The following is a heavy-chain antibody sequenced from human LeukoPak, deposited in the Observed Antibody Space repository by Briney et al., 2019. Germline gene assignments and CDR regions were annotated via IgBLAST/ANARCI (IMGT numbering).Heavy chain of an antibody. J-gene: IGHJ4*02. CDR1: GGTFSSYA. CDR3: ATGDTIRGANFDY. V-gene: IGHV1-69*04. D-gene: IGHD1-26*01. Sequence: SVKVSCKASGGTFSSYAISWVRQAPGQGLEWMGRIIPILGIANYAQKFQGRVTITADKSTSTAYMELSSLRSEDTAVYYCATGDTIRGANFDYWGQGTLVTVSS. CDR2: IIPILGIA.